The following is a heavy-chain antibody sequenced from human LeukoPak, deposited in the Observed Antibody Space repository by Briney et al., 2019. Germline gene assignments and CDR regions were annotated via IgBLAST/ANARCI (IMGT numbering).Heavy chain of an antibody. CDR3: ARGRYGGPEAAFDF. CDR1: GFTFSSYG. Sequence: GGSLRLSCAASGFTFSSYGMHWVRQAPGKGLEWVAVISYDRNNKYYADSVKGRFTISRDNSKNTLNLQMHSPNPEDTAVYYCARGRYGGPEAAFDFWGQGTLVSVSS. V-gene: IGHV3-30*03. J-gene: IGHJ4*02. D-gene: IGHD4-23*01. CDR2: ISYDRNNK.